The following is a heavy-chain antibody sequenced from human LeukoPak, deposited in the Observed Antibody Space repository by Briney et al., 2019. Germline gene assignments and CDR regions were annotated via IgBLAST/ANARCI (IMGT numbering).Heavy chain of an antibody. D-gene: IGHD3-22*01. V-gene: IGHV3-30*03. CDR3: AREGYDSSAAFDY. Sequence: GGSLRLSCAASGFTFSSYGMHWARQAPGKGLEWVAVISYDGSNKYYADSVKGRFTISRDNSKNTLYLQMNSLRAEDTAVYYCAREGYDSSAAFDYWGQGTLVTVSS. CDR1: GFTFSSYG. J-gene: IGHJ4*02. CDR2: ISYDGSNK.